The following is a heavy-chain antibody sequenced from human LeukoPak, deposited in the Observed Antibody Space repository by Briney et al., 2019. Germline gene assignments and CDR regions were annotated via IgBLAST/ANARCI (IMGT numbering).Heavy chain of an antibody. V-gene: IGHV3-48*02. J-gene: IGHJ2*01. CDR2: VSSGSNTI. CDR1: GFTFSSYS. Sequence: SGGSLRLSCAASGFTFSSYSMNWVRQAPGKGLEWVSYVSSGSNTIYYAGSVKGRFTISRDNAKNSLYLQMKSLRDEDTAVYYCVRDWYFDLWGRGTRVTVSS. CDR3: VRDWYFDL.